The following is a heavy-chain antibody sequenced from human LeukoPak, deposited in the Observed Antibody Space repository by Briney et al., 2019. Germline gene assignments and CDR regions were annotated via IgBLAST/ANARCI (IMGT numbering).Heavy chain of an antibody. Sequence: GGSLRLSCAGSGFIFNNYAMHWVRQPPGKGLEWVSGISWNSGSIDYADSVKGRFTISRDNAKNSLYLQMNSLRAEDTAVYYCARDGSSGWYWEIYYYYGMDVWGQGTTVTVSS. CDR2: ISWNSGSI. CDR3: ARDGSSGWYWEIYYYYGMDV. D-gene: IGHD6-19*01. V-gene: IGHV3-9*01. CDR1: GFIFNNYA. J-gene: IGHJ6*02.